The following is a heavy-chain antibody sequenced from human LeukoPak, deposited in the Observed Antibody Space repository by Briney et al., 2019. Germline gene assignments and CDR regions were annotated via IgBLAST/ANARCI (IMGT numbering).Heavy chain of an antibody. V-gene: IGHV4-39*07. CDR2: IYYRGST. D-gene: IGHD2-15*01. Sequence: SETLSLTCTVSGGSISSSSYYWGWIRQPPGKGLEWIGSIYYRGSTYYNPSLKSRVTISVDTSKNQFSLKLSSVTAADTAVYYCARGYCSGGSCYSYYYYNYMDVWGKGTTVTVS. CDR3: ARGYCSGGSCYSYYYYNYMDV. CDR1: GGSISSSSYY. J-gene: IGHJ6*03.